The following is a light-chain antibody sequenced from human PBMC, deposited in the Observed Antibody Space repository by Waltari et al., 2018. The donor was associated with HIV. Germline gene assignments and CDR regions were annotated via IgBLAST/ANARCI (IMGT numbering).Light chain of an antibody. Sequence: QSALAQPASVSDSPGQSTTISCTGTISDVGNYNLVSWYQQHPGKVPKLIIYEVTKRPSGVSNRFSGSKSGNTASLTISGLQAEDEADYYCCSYAASRSVVFGGGTKLTVL. V-gene: IGLV2-23*02. CDR2: EVT. J-gene: IGLJ2*01. CDR1: ISDVGNYNL. CDR3: CSYAASRSVV.